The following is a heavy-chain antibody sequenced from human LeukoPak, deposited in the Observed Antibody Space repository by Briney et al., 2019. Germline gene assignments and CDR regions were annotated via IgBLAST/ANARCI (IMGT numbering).Heavy chain of an antibody. CDR2: IYYSGST. CDR1: GGSISSHY. D-gene: IGHD7-27*01. CDR3: AREKLGGFGFDY. J-gene: IGHJ4*02. Sequence: SETLSLTCTVSGGSISSHYWSWIRQPPGKGLEWIGYIYYSGSTYYNPSLKSRVTISVDTSKNQFSLKLSSVTAADTAVYYCAREKLGGFGFDYWGQGTLVTVSS. V-gene: IGHV4-59*11.